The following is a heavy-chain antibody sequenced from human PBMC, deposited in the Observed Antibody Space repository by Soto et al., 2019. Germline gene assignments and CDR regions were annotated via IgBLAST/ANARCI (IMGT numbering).Heavy chain of an antibody. V-gene: IGHV3-30-3*01. CDR1: GFTFSSYA. J-gene: IGHJ6*02. Sequence: PGGSLRLSCAASGFTFSSYAMHWVRQAPGKGLEWVAVISYDGSNKYYADSVKGRFTISRDNSKNTLYLQMNSLRAEDTAVYYCARGGGVIESKGMDVWGQGTTVTVSS. CDR3: ARGGGVIESKGMDV. D-gene: IGHD3-16*02. CDR2: ISYDGSNK.